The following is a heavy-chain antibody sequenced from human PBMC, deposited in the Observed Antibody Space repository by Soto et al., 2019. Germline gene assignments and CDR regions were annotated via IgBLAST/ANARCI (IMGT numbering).Heavy chain of an antibody. CDR2: MNPNSGNT. CDR1: GYTFTSYD. CDR3: ASRNGAYGRLDY. D-gene: IGHD4-17*01. V-gene: IGHV1-8*01. Sequence: QVQLVQSGAEVKKPGASVKVSCKASGYTFTSYDINWVRQATGQGLEWMGWMNPNSGNTDYAQKFRGRVTMTRDTSIRTADRELSGLTSEDTAVYDCASRNGAYGRLDYWGLGALVTVSS. J-gene: IGHJ4*02.